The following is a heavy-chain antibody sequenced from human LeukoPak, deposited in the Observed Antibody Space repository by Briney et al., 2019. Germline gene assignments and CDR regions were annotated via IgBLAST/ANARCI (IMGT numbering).Heavy chain of an antibody. CDR2: ISWNSGSI. CDR1: GFTFDDYA. V-gene: IGHV3-9*01. D-gene: IGHD2-21*02. Sequence: GRSLRLSCAASGFTFDDYAMPWVRQAPGKGLEWVSGISWNSGSIGYADCVKGRFTISRDNAKNSLYLQMNSLRAEDTALYYCAKVVDFRWGLDYWGQGTLVTVSS. CDR3: AKVVDFRWGLDY. J-gene: IGHJ4*02.